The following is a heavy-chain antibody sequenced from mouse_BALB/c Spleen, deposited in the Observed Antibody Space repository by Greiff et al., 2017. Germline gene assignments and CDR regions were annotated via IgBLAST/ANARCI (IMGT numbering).Heavy chain of an antibody. D-gene: IGHD1-1*01. J-gene: IGHJ4*01. V-gene: IGHV2-2*02. CDR1: GFSLTSYG. Sequence: QVQLQQSGPGLVQPSQSLSITCTVSGFSLTSYGVHWVRQSPGKGLEWLGVIWSGGSTDYNAAFIYRLSISKDNSKSQVFFKMNSLQANDTAIYYCAIYGRDAMDYWGQGTSVTVSS. CDR2: IWSGGST. CDR3: AIYGRDAMDY.